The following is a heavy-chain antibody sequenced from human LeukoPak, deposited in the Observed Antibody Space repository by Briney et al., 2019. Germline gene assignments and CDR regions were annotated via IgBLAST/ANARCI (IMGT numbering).Heavy chain of an antibody. D-gene: IGHD2-15*01. CDR3: ARAPGYCSGGSCPTYYYYMDV. Sequence: ASVKVSCKASGYTFTNFGISWVRQAPGQGLEWMGRISAYNGNTNYAQKLQGRVTMTTDTSTSTAYMELRSLRSNDPAVYYCARAPGYCSGGSCPTYYYYMDVWGKGTTVTVSS. V-gene: IGHV1-18*01. CDR2: ISAYNGNT. CDR1: GYTFTNFG. J-gene: IGHJ6*03.